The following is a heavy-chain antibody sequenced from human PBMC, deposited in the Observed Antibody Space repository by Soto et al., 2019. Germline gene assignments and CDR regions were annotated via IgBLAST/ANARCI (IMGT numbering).Heavy chain of an antibody. CDR3: ARDGHYDSSGYYPNWFDP. D-gene: IGHD3-22*01. CDR2: IYYSGST. Sequence: QVQLQESGPGLVKPSQTLSLTCTVSGGSISSGGYYWSWIRQHPGKGLEWIGYIYYSGSTYYNPSLKSRVTISVDTSKNQFALKLSSVTAADTAVYYCARDGHYDSSGYYPNWFDPWGQGTLVTVSS. CDR1: GGSISSGGYY. J-gene: IGHJ5*02. V-gene: IGHV4-31*03.